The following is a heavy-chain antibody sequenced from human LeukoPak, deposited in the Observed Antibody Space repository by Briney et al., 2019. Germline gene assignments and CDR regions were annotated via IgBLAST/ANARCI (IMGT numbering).Heavy chain of an antibody. V-gene: IGHV3-30*18. CDR3: AKAEYCTGARCYSAAFAY. CDR2: ISYDGSNK. J-gene: IGHJ4*02. Sequence: PGRSLRLSCAASGFTFSNYGFHWVRQAPGKGLEWLAVISYDGSNKYYADSVKGRFTISRDNSKNTLYLQMNSLRAEDTAVYYCAKAEYCTGARCYSAAFAYWGQGTLVTVSS. D-gene: IGHD2-8*02. CDR1: GFTFSNYG.